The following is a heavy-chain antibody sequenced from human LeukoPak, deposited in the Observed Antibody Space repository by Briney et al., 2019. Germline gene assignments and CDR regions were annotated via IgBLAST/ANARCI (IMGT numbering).Heavy chain of an antibody. CDR1: GFTFSTYS. CDR3: ARKLGTPGP. D-gene: IGHD4-23*01. CDR2: IKQDISEK. J-gene: IGHJ5*02. V-gene: IGHV3-7*01. Sequence: GGSLSLSCAASGFTFSTYSMGWVRQAPGKGLEWVDSIKQDISEKYYVDSVKGRFTISRDNAKNSLYLQMNSLRAEDTAVYYCARKLGTPGPWGQGTLVTVS.